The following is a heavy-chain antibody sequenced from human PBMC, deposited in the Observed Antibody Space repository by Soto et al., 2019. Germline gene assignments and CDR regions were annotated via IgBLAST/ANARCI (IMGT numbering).Heavy chain of an antibody. CDR1: GYYISNGYF. J-gene: IGHJ4*02. CDR3: RGEQVMSTAPRVVDY. D-gene: IGHD4-17*01. Sequence: PSETLYLTCGVSGYYISNGYFWGWIRQPPGKGLEWIRSSYYRGITYYNPSLKSRVTVSVDTTKNQVSLKLSSVTAADTAVYYCRGEQVMSTAPRVVDYWGQGTLVTVSS. CDR2: SYYRGIT. V-gene: IGHV4-38-2*02.